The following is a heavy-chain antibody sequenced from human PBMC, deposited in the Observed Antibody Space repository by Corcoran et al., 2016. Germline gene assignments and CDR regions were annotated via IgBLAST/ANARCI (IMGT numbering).Heavy chain of an antibody. J-gene: IGHJ4*02. Sequence: QVQLQQWGAGLLKPSETLSLTCAVYGGSFSGYYWSWIRQPPGKGLEWIGEINHSGSTNYNPSLKSRVTISVDTSKNQFSLKLSSVTAADTAVYYCARAWRYYGSGSPPDYWGQGTLVTVSS. CDR3: ARAWRYYGSGSPPDY. CDR2: INHSGST. CDR1: GGSFSGYY. D-gene: IGHD3-10*01. V-gene: IGHV4-34*01.